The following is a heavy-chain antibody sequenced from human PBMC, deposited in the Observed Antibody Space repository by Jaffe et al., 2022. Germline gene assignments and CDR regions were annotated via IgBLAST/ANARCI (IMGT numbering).Heavy chain of an antibody. V-gene: IGHV3-30*02. D-gene: IGHD2-15*01. CDR1: EFTFSTYG. CDR2: ISSNGIDK. J-gene: IGHJ4*02. Sequence: QVQLVESGGGVVQPGGSLRLSCVASEFTFSTYGMHWVRQAPGKGLEWVAFISSNGIDKYHADSVKGRFTISRDNSKNTLYLHMNSLTTEDTAVYYCTTEGGEHNWGPGTLVTVSS. CDR3: TTEGGEHN.